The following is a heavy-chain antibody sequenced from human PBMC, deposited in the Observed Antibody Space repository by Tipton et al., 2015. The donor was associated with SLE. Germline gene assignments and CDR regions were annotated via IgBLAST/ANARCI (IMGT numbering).Heavy chain of an antibody. D-gene: IGHD5-24*01. CDR3: AREGVEIVAN. V-gene: IGHV4-61*09. Sequence: TLSLTCNVSGVYINSGGFYYWSWIRPPAGKGLEWIGHIYSTGSTDYNPSLKSRVSISVDTSKSQFSLKLGSVTAADTAVYYCAREGVEIVANWGKGTLVSVSS. CDR2: IYSTGST. J-gene: IGHJ4*02. CDR1: GVYINSGGFYY.